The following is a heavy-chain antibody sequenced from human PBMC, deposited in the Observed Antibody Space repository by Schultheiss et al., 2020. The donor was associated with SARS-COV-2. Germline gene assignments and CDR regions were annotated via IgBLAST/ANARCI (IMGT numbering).Heavy chain of an antibody. D-gene: IGHD3-16*01. CDR1: GFTLSDHY. Sequence: GGSLRLSCAASGFTLSDHYIDWLRQAPGKGLEWVSGITWSGGRTFYADSVRGRFTISRDNTKNSLYLQMSSLRAEDTAMYYCTRDRYNIRNYDNHYYMDVWGKGTTVTVSS. J-gene: IGHJ6*03. V-gene: IGHV3-20*04. CDR3: TRDRYNIRNYDNHYYMDV. CDR2: ITWSGGRT.